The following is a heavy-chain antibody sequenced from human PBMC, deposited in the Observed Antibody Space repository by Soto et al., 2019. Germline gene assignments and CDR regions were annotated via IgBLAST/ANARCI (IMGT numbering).Heavy chain of an antibody. CDR3: ARDTDRVSARSVTHFDY. J-gene: IGHJ4*01. CDR2: SNGYNGDT. V-gene: IGHV1-18*04. CDR1: GYTFTSYG. Sequence: APVKGSCKASGYTFTSYGIGWVRQAPGQGLDWMGWSNGYNGDTNYAQKLQGRVTVTTDTSTRTAYMELRSLTSDDTAVYYCARDTDRVSARSVTHFDYWGRGTLVTVSS. D-gene: IGHD2-21*02.